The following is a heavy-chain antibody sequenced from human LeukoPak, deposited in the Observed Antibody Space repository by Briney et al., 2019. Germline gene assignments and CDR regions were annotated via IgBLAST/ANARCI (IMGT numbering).Heavy chain of an antibody. J-gene: IGHJ4*02. D-gene: IGHD3-22*01. CDR3: ARASYDSSGYYSYYFDY. CDR1: GYTFTSYG. Sequence: SVKLSCKVSGYTFTSYGISWVRRAPGQGLEWMGWISAYNGNTNYAQKLQGRVTMTTDTSTSTAYMELRSLRSDDTAVYYCARASYDSSGYYSYYFDYWGQGTLVTVSS. CDR2: ISAYNGNT. V-gene: IGHV1-18*01.